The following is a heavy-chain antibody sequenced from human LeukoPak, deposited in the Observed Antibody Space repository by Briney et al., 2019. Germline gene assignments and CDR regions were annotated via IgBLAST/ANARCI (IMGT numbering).Heavy chain of an antibody. D-gene: IGHD3-10*01. CDR3: ARGPASGSHFAWFDS. J-gene: IGHJ5*01. V-gene: IGHV4-34*01. CDR2: INHSGST. Sequence: AETLSLTCAVYGGSFRDHYWNWIRQPPGKGLEWMGEINHSGSTRYNPSFESRVIISVDTSKNQVSLKVTSVTAADTGVYYCARGPASGSHFAWFDSWGQGALVTVSS. CDR1: GGSFRDHY.